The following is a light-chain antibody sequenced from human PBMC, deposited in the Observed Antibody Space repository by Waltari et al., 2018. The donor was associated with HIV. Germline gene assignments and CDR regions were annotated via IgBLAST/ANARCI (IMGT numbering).Light chain of an antibody. J-gene: IGKJ3*01. Sequence: DIVMILSPLSLTVTPGEQASMSCRSSHNLLRKKGKNYLAWFLQKPGQSPQLLIHLGSNRASGVPDRFSGSGSGTDFTLTINRVEAEDVGVYYCMQALQTPFTFGPGTKVEIK. CDR2: LGS. CDR1: HNLLRKKGKNY. V-gene: IGKV2-28*01. CDR3: MQALQTPFT.